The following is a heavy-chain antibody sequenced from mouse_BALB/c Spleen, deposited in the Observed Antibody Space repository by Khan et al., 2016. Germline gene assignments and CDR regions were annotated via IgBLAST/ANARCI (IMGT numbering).Heavy chain of an antibody. CDR1: GYTFTDYY. V-gene: IGHV1-84*02. Sequence: QVQLQQSGPELVKPGASVKISCKTSGYTFTDYYINWVKQKPGQGLEWIGWIYPGSGNTKYNEKFKGKATLTVDTSSSTAYMQLSSLTSEDTAVYVCSRGGYDSWFAYWGQGTLVTVSA. CDR3: SRGGYDSWFAY. CDR2: IYPGSGNT. J-gene: IGHJ3*01. D-gene: IGHD2-2*01.